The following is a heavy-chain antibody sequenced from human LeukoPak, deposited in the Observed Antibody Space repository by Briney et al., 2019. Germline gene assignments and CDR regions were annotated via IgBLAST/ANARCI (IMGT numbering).Heavy chain of an antibody. Sequence: GGSLRLSCAASGFTFSSYGMHWVRQAPGKGLEWVAVIWYDGSNKYYADSVKGRFTISRDNSKNTLYLQMNSLRAEDTAVYYCARDLDCGGDCYPIGGAFDIWGQGTMVTVSS. CDR2: IWYDGSNK. J-gene: IGHJ3*02. CDR3: ARDLDCGGDCYPIGGAFDI. CDR1: GFTFSSYG. V-gene: IGHV3-33*01. D-gene: IGHD2-21*02.